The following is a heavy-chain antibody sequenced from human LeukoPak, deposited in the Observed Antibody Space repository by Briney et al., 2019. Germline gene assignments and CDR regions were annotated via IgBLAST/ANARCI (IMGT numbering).Heavy chain of an antibody. V-gene: IGHV4-39*01. CDR3: ARHTPPNSSDFYYYYGMDV. CDR1: GGSVSDTNYY. J-gene: IGHJ6*02. Sequence: PSGTLSLTCTVSGGSVSDTNYYWGWIRQPPGKGLEWIGSIYYSGTTYYSPSLKSRVTLSVDTSKNQLSLKLSSVTAADTAVYFCARHTPPNSSDFYYYYGMDVWGQGTTVTVSS. CDR2: IYYSGTT. D-gene: IGHD2-15*01.